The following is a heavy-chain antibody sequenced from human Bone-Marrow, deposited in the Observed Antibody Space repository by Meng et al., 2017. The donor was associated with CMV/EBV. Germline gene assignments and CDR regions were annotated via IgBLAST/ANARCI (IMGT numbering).Heavy chain of an antibody. CDR1: GYTFTSYY. V-gene: IGHV1-69*05. J-gene: IGHJ6*02. CDR2: IIPIFGTA. CDR3: ASAMVRGYYYYGMDV. D-gene: IGHD3-10*01. Sequence: SVKVSCKASGYTFTSYYMHWVRQAPGQGLEWMGGIIPIFGTANYAQKFQGRVTITTDESTSTAYMELSSLRSEDTAVYYCASAMVRGYYYYGMDVWGQGTTVTVSS.